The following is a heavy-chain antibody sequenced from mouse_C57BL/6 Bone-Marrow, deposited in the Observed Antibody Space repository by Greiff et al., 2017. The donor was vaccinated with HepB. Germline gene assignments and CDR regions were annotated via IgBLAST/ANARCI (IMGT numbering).Heavy chain of an antibody. D-gene: IGHD2-2*01. J-gene: IGHJ2*01. CDR3: ARHRGLDYFDY. V-gene: IGHV5-6*01. CDR1: GFTFSSYG. CDR2: ISSGGSYT. Sequence: EVQLVESGGDLVKPGGSLKLSCAASGFTFSSYGMSWVRQTPDKRLEWVATISSGGSYTYYPDSVKGRFTISRDNAKNTLYLQMSSLKSEDTAKYYCARHRGLDYFDYWGQGTTLTVSS.